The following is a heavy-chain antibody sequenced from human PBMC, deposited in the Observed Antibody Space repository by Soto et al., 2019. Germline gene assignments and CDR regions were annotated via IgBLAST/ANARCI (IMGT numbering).Heavy chain of an antibody. CDR2: IYYSGTT. V-gene: IGHV4-39*01. J-gene: IGHJ4*02. CDR1: GDSITSNSYF. Sequence: SETLSLTCTVSGDSITSNSYFWAWIRQPPGKGLEWIGSIYYSGTTYYNPSLKSRVTISVDRSKNQFSLKLSSVTAADTAVYYCARHFSVDYFDYWGPGALVTVSS. CDR3: ARHFSVDYFDY.